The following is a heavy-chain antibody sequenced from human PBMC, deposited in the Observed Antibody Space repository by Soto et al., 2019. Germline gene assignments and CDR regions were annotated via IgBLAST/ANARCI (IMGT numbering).Heavy chain of an antibody. D-gene: IGHD6-13*01. CDR2: ISGSGGST. CDR1: GFTFSSYA. CDR3: AKDGYSSSWPDAFDI. V-gene: IGHV3-23*01. Sequence: PGGSLRLSCAGSGFTFSSYAMSWVRQAPGKGLEWVSAISGSGGSTYYADSVEGRFTISRDNSKNTLYLQMNSLRAEDTAVYYCAKDGYSSSWPDAFDIWGQGTMVTVSS. J-gene: IGHJ3*02.